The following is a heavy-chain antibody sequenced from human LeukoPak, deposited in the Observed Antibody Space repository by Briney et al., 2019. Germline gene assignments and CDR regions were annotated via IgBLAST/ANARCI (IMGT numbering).Heavy chain of an antibody. Sequence: GSLRPSCAASGFTFSSYVMCWVRPAAGRGLGLVSTISGSGGSTYYGDIVKGRFAISRDNSKNTLYLQMNSVRAEDTAVYYCAKGPKYSSRYPDYWGQGPLVTVSS. J-gene: IGHJ4*02. CDR2: ISGSGGST. V-gene: IGHV3-23*01. CDR3: AKGPKYSSRYPDY. CDR1: GFTFSSYV. D-gene: IGHD6-6*01.